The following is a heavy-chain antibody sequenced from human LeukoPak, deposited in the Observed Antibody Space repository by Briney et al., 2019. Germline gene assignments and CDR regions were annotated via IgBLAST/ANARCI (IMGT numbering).Heavy chain of an antibody. CDR2: TYYRSKWHN. V-gene: IGHV6-1*01. D-gene: IGHD6-19*01. CDR3: ASSELGGQWMARGHRSIDY. CDR1: GDSVSSNSAA. J-gene: IGHJ4*02. Sequence: SQTLSLTCAIYGDSVSSNSAAWNWTRQSPSRGLEWLARTYYRSKWHNDYAVSGKSRINLNPDTSKDQLSLQLNSVTPEDAAVYYCASSELGGQWMARGHRSIDYWGQGTLVTVSS.